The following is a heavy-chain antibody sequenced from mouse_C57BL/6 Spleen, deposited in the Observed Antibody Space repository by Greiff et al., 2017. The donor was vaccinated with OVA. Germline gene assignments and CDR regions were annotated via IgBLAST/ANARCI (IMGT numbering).Heavy chain of an antibody. Sequence: QVQLQQPGAELVKPGASVKMSCKASGYTFTSYWITWVKQRPGQGLEWIGDIYPGSGSTNYNEKFKSKATLTVDTSSSTAYMQLSSLTSEDSAVYYCARVAPTVSWFAYWGQGTLVTVSA. V-gene: IGHV1-55*01. CDR1: GYTFTSYW. CDR2: IYPGSGST. D-gene: IGHD4-1*02. J-gene: IGHJ3*01. CDR3: ARVAPTVSWFAY.